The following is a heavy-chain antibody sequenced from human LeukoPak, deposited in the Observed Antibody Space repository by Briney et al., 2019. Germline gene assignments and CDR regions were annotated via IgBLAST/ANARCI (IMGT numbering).Heavy chain of an antibody. J-gene: IGHJ3*02. V-gene: IGHV4-28*01. D-gene: IGHD2-8*01. CDR1: GYSISSSNW. CDR3: ARMEIYCTNGVCYKGGAFDI. CDR2: IYYIGST. Sequence: PSENLSLICDVSGYSISSSNWWRWIRQPPGKGLDLIGHIYYIGSTSYNPSLMTRVTMSVDTSNNQLSLKLSSVTAVDTAVYYCARMEIYCTNGVCYKGGAFDIWGQATMVTVSS.